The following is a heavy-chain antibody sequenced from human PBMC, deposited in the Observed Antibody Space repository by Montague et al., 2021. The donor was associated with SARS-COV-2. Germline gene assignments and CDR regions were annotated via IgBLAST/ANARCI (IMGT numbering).Heavy chain of an antibody. CDR3: ARAIVDVTMMVVVMTGVEHYFDF. D-gene: IGHD3-22*01. V-gene: IGHV4-34*01. J-gene: IGHJ4*02. Sequence: ETLSLTCAVYGGSFSGYYWSWIRQPPGKGLDWIGGINHSGSTNYNPSLKSRVSISVDTSKNQFSLKLSSVTAADTAVYYCARAIVDVTMMVVVMTGVEHYFDFWGQGTLVTVSS. CDR2: INHSGST. CDR1: GGSFSGYY.